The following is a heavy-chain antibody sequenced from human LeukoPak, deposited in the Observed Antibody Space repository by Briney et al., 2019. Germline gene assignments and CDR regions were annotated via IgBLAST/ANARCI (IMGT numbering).Heavy chain of an antibody. Sequence: GGSLRLSCAASGFTFSTYGMSWVRQAPGKGLEWVSGISGSGGSKYYADSVKGRFTISRDNSKNKLYLQMNSLRAEDTAVYYCAREEPYGSGSYKAFDIWGQGTMVTVSS. J-gene: IGHJ3*02. V-gene: IGHV3-23*01. D-gene: IGHD3-10*01. CDR2: ISGSGGSK. CDR3: AREEPYGSGSYKAFDI. CDR1: GFTFSTYG.